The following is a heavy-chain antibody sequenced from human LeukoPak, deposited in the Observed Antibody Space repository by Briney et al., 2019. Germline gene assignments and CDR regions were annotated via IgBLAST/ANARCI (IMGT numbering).Heavy chain of an antibody. CDR2: ISYDGSNK. V-gene: IGHV3-30-3*01. D-gene: IGHD3-16*01. J-gene: IGHJ3*02. CDR3: AREGEKYYDYVWGYGAFDI. Sequence: GGSLRLSCAASGFTFSSYAMHWVRQAPGKGLGWVAVISYDGSNKYYADSVKGRFTISRDNSKNTLYLQMNSLRAEDTAVYYCAREGEKYYDYVWGYGAFDIWGQGTMVTVSS. CDR1: GFTFSSYA.